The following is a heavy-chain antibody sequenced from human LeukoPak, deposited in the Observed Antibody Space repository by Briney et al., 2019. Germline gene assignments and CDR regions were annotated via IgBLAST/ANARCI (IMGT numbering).Heavy chain of an antibody. Sequence: SETLSLTCAVYGGSFSGYYWSWIRQPPGKGLEWIGEINHSESTNYNPSLKSRVTISVDTSKNQFSLKLSFVTAADTAVYYCARVDTVVVPAAIDYWGQGTLVTVSS. D-gene: IGHD2-2*01. V-gene: IGHV4-34*01. CDR2: INHSEST. CDR1: GGSFSGYY. CDR3: ARVDTVVVPAAIDY. J-gene: IGHJ4*02.